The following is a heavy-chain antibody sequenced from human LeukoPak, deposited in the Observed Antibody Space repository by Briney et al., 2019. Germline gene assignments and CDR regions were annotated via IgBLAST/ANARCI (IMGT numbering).Heavy chain of an antibody. CDR2: IFYLGRA. Sequence: PSETLSLTCTVSGGSISSGSHYWGWIRQPPGKGLEWIGSIFYLGRAHYSPSLKSRVAMSVDTSNNQFSLKLRSVTAADTAVYYCARGSSSGTAYYYYYYMDVWGKGTTVTVSS. CDR1: GGSISSGSHY. J-gene: IGHJ6*03. D-gene: IGHD6-19*01. CDR3: ARGSSSGTAYYYYYYMDV. V-gene: IGHV4-39*07.